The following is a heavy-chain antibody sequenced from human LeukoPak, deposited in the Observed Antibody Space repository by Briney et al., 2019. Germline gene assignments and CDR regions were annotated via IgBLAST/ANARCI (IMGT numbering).Heavy chain of an antibody. J-gene: IGHJ4*02. V-gene: IGHV4-34*01. CDR2: INHSGST. CDR3: ARGQRDSSGYYYNFDY. Sequence: SETLSLTCAVYGGSFSGYYWSWIRQPPGKGLEWIGEINHSGSTNYNPSLKSRVTISVDTSKNQFSLKLSSVTAADTAVYYCARGQRDSSGYYYNFDYWGQGTLVTVSS. CDR1: GGSFSGYY. D-gene: IGHD3-22*01.